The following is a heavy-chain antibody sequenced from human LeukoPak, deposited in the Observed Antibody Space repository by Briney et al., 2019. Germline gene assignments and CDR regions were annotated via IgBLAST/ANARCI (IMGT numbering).Heavy chain of an antibody. CDR3: ATAPLKYCSGGSCADYFDY. CDR2: FDPEVGET. Sequence: ASVKVSCKVSGYTLTELSMHWVRQAPGKGLEWMGGFDPEVGETIYAQKFQGRVTMTEDTSTDTAYMELSSLRSEDTAVYYCATAPLKYCSGGSCADYFDYWGQGTLVTVSS. D-gene: IGHD2-15*01. J-gene: IGHJ4*02. V-gene: IGHV1-24*01. CDR1: GYTLTELS.